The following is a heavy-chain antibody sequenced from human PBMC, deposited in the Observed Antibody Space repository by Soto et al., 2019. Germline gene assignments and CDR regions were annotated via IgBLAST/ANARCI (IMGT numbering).Heavy chain of an antibody. D-gene: IGHD6-19*01. J-gene: IGHJ4*02. CDR1: GFTFSSYW. CDR2: INSDGSST. CDR3: ARVLAVAGSTTLGY. Sequence: EVQLVESGGGLVEPGVSLRLSCAASGFTFSSYWMYWVRQAPGKGLVWVSRINSDGSSTSYADSVKGRFSISRDNAKNTLDLQMNSLRAEDTAVYFCARVLAVAGSTTLGYWGQRTLVTVSS. V-gene: IGHV3-74*01.